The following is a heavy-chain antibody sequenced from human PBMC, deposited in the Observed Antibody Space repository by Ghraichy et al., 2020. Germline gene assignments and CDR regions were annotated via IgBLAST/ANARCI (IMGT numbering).Heavy chain of an antibody. CDR2: IRYDGSNK. D-gene: IGHD2-2*01. J-gene: IGHJ4*02. CDR3: AKDQEYCSSTSCYLYFDY. CDR1: GFTFSSYG. V-gene: IGHV3-30*02. Sequence: GGSLRLSCAASGFTFSSYGMHWVRQAPGKGLEWVAFIRYDGSNKYYADSVKGRFTISRDNSKNTLYLQMNSLRAEDTAVYYCAKDQEYCSSTSCYLYFDYWGQGTLVTVSS.